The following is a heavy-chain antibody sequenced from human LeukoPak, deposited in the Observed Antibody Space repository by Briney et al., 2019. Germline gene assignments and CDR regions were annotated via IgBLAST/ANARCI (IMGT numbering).Heavy chain of an antibody. J-gene: IGHJ6*03. CDR1: GFTFSSYG. CDR2: IKQDGSEK. CDR3: ARVQIYYYYYMDV. Sequence: GGSLRLSCAASGFTFSSYGIYWVRQAPGKGLEWVANIKQDGSEKYYVDSVKGRFTISRDNAKNSLYLQMNSLRAEDTAVYYCARVQIYYYYYMDVWGKGTTVTVSS. V-gene: IGHV3-7*01. D-gene: IGHD1-1*01.